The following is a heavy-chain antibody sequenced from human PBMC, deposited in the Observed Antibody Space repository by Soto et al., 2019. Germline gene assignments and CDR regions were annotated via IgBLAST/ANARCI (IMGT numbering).Heavy chain of an antibody. CDR1: GFTFRTYT. CDR3: ARDRGYDAHDYYYNAMDV. D-gene: IGHD2-15*01. V-gene: IGHV3-21*01. Sequence: EVQLVESGGGLVKPGGSLRLSCVASGFTFRTYTINWVRQAPGKGLEWVSGIRGFSPYTFYAESVKGRFTISRDNAKNSLYLQMNSLGVEGTAVYYCARDRGYDAHDYYYNAMDVWGQGTTVTVSS. J-gene: IGHJ6*02. CDR2: IRGFSPYT.